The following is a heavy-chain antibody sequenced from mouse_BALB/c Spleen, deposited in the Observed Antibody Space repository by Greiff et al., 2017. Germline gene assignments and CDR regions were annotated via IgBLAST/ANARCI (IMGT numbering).Heavy chain of an antibody. D-gene: IGHD3-1*01. Sequence: QVQLKQSGAELVMPGASVKMSCKASGYTFTDYWMHWVKQRPGQGLEWIGAIDTSDSYTSYNQKFKGKATLTVDESSSTAYMQLSSLTSEDSAVYYCAYSSGFAYWGQGTLVTVSA. CDR3: AYSSGFAY. V-gene: IGHV1-69*01. J-gene: IGHJ3*01. CDR2: IDTSDSYT. CDR1: GYTFTDYW.